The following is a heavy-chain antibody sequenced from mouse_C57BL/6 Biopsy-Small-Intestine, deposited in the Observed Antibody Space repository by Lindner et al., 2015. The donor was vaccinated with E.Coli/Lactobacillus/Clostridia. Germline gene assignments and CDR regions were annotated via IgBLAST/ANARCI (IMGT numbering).Heavy chain of an antibody. Sequence: VQLQESGPELVKPGASVKISCKASGYSFTDYIMSWVKQSNGKSLEWIGLINPNYGTTSYNQKFKGKATLTVDQSSSTAYMQLNSLTSEDSAVYYCAREDYYYGSSRAWFACWGQGTLVTVSA. J-gene: IGHJ3*01. CDR2: INPNYGTT. CDR1: GYSFTDYI. CDR3: AREDYYYGSSRAWFAC. V-gene: IGHV1-39*01. D-gene: IGHD1-1*01.